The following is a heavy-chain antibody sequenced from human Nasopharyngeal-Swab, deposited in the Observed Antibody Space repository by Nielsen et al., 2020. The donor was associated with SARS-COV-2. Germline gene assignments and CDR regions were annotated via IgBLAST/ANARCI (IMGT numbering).Heavy chain of an antibody. CDR3: ARRAARDGYNYEVDP. CDR2: VYPGNSEV. V-gene: IGHV5-51*01. J-gene: IGHJ5*02. Sequence: GESLKIPCRAPGYSFVNHWIGWVRQKPGKGLEWMGVVYPGNSEVEYNPSFQGQVTISADSSINTAYLQWSRLRASDTAMYFCARRAARDGYNYEVDPWGQGTLVTVSS. CDR1: GYSFVNHW. D-gene: IGHD5-24*01.